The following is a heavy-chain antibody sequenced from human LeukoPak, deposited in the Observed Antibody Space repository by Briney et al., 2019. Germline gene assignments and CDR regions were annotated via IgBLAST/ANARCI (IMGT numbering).Heavy chain of an antibody. CDR3: ARRLYSSSYWYFDL. D-gene: IGHD6-6*01. V-gene: IGHV4-38-2*01. Sequence: SETLSHTXAVSGYSISSGYYWGWIRQPPGKGLEWIGSIYHSGSTYYNPSLKSRVTISVDTSKNQFSLKLSSVTAADTAVYYCARRLYSSSYWYFDLWGRGTLVTVSS. CDR1: GYSISSGYY. CDR2: IYHSGST. J-gene: IGHJ2*01.